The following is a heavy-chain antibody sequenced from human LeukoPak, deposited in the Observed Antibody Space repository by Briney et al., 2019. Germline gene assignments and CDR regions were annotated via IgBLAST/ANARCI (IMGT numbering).Heavy chain of an antibody. CDR2: TFYNGRT. CDR1: GRSIDNYY. D-gene: IGHD3-3*01. J-gene: IGHJ4*02. Sequence: SETLSLTCTVSGRSIDNYYWGWIRQSPGKGLEYIAYTFYNGRTNYNLSLKSRVTISVDTSKNQFSLKLNYATAADTAVYYCARHDFWSGFDYWGQGALVTVSS. CDR3: ARHDFWSGFDY. V-gene: IGHV4-59*08.